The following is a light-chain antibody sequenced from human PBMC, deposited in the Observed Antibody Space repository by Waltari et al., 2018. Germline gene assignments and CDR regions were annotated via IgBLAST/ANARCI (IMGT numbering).Light chain of an antibody. CDR2: KDS. J-gene: IGLJ1*01. CDR1: HSNIGSNY. Sequence: QSVLTQPPSASGTPGQRVTISCSGSHSNIGSNYVYWYQQLPGTAPKLLIYKDSQRPSGAPARFSGSKSGTSASLAIRGLRSEDEADYYCAAWDDSLSGPIFATGTKVTV. V-gene: IGLV1-47*01. CDR3: AAWDDSLSGPI.